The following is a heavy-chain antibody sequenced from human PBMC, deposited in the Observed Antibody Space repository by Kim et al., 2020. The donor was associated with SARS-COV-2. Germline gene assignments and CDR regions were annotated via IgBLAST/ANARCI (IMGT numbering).Heavy chain of an antibody. V-gene: IGHV3-23*01. Sequence: GGSLRLSCAVSGFTFSYYDMNWVRQAPGEGLEWVSGISGIGGSTYYADSVKGRFTISRNNSKNTLYLQMNSLRAEDTAVYYCAKEHHRVGATPWDAFDIWGQGTMVTVSS. CDR1: GFTFSYYD. CDR2: ISGIGGST. CDR3: AKEHHRVGATPWDAFDI. J-gene: IGHJ3*02. D-gene: IGHD1-26*01.